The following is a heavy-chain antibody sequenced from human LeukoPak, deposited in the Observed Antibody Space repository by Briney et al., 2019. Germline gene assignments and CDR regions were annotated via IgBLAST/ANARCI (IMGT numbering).Heavy chain of an antibody. CDR1: GGSLTSYY. CDR2: LYYSGIT. Sequence: SETLSLTCTVSGGSLTSYYWSWVRLPPGKGLEWIGYLYYSGITNYHPSLKSRVTISVDTSKNQFSLKLSSVTAADTAVYYCATVASGWYPDYWGQGALVTVAS. D-gene: IGHD6-19*01. J-gene: IGHJ4*02. CDR3: ATVASGWYPDY. V-gene: IGHV4-59*01.